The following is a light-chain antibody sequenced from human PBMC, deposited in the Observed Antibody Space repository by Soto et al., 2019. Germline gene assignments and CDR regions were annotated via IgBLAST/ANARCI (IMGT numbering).Light chain of an antibody. CDR1: SSDVGGYNY. CDR3: SSYAGIHIV. CDR2: EVS. J-gene: IGLJ1*01. V-gene: IGLV2-8*01. Sequence: QSALTQPPSASGSPGQSVAISCTGTSSDVGGYNYVFWYQQHPGKAPKLMIYEVSKRPSGVPDRFSGSKSGNTASLTVSGLQAEDEADYYCSSYAGIHIVFGTGTKVTVL.